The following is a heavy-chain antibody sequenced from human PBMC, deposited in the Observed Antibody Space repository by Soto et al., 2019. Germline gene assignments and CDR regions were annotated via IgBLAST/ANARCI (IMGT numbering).Heavy chain of an antibody. V-gene: IGHV3-66*01. Sequence: PGGSLRLSCAASGFTVSSNFLTWVRQAPGKGLEWVSVIHSDGSTYYADSVKGRFTISRDNSENTIFLQMNSLRAEDTAVYYCARDKLRGLSNWFDPRGQGTPVTVSS. CDR1: GFTVSSNF. CDR2: IHSDGST. D-gene: IGHD3-10*01. J-gene: IGHJ5*02. CDR3: ARDKLRGLSNWFDP.